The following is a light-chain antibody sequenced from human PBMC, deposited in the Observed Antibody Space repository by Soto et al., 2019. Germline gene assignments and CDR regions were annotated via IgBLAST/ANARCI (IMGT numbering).Light chain of an antibody. CDR2: AAS. CDR3: QQSYNTPYT. Sequence: DIQMTQSPSTLTASVGDRVTITCRVSQSISSYLNWYQQKPGKAPKLLIYAASSLQSGVPSRFSGSGSGTDFTLTISSLQPEDFATYYCQQSYNTPYTFGQGTKLEIK. V-gene: IGKV1-39*01. J-gene: IGKJ2*01. CDR1: QSISSY.